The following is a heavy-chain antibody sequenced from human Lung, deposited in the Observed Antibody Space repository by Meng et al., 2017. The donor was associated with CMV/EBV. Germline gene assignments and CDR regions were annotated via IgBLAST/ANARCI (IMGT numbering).Heavy chain of an antibody. D-gene: IGHD3-22*01. J-gene: IGHJ4*02. CDR1: GYTFSGYF. Sequence: ASVXVSXKASGYTFSGYFMHWVRQAPGQGLEWMGWINPNTGGTKYAQRFEGRVTMTRDTSINTAYMELSRLKSDDTAVYYCARIDGYYYDSGGYPFDYWGQGTLVTVSS. CDR3: ARIDGYYYDSGGYPFDY. CDR2: INPNTGGT. V-gene: IGHV1-2*02.